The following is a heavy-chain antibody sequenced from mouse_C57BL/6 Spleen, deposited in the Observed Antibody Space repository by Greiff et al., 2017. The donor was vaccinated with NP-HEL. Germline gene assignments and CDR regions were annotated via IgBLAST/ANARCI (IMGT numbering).Heavy chain of an antibody. V-gene: IGHV1-64*01. CDR3: ARKGVVAYYFDY. J-gene: IGHJ2*01. D-gene: IGHD1-1*01. CDR2: IHPNSGST. Sequence: VKLMESGAELVKPGASVKLSCKASGYTFTSYWMHWVKQRPGQGLEWIGMIHPNSGSTNYNEKFKSKATLTVDKSSSTAYMQLSSLTSEDSAVYYCARKGVVAYYFDYWGQGTTLTVSS. CDR1: GYTFTSYW.